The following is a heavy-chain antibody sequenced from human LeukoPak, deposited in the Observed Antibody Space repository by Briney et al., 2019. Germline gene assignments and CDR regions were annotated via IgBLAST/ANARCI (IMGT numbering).Heavy chain of an antibody. D-gene: IGHD1-26*01. Sequence: PSETLSLTCTVSGGSISSSSYYWGWIRQPPGKGLEWIGSIYYSGSTYYNPSLKSRVTISVDTSKNQFSLKLSSVTAADTAVYYCARLELLYAFDIWGQGTMVTVSS. CDR2: IYYSGST. J-gene: IGHJ3*02. CDR3: ARLELLYAFDI. CDR1: GGSISSSSYY. V-gene: IGHV4-39*07.